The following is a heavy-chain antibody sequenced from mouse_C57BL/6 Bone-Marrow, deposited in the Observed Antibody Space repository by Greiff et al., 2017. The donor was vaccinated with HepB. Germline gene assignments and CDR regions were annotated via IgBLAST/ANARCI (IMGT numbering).Heavy chain of an antibody. V-gene: IGHV1-7*01. CDR1: GYTFTSYW. J-gene: IGHJ3*01. D-gene: IGHD2-4*01. Sequence: QVQLQQSGAELAKPGASVKLSCKASGYTFTSYWMHWVKQRPGQGLEWIGYINPSSGYIKYNQKFKDKATLTADKSSSPAYMPLSSLTYEDSAIYYCARFYPITRAYWGQGTLVTVSA. CDR2: INPSSGYI. CDR3: ARFYPITRAY.